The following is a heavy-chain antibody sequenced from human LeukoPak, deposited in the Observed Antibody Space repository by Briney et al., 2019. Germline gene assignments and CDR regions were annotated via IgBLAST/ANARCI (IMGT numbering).Heavy chain of an antibody. CDR3: ARDGGYYGMDV. J-gene: IGHJ6*02. Sequence: GGSLRLSCAASGFTFSSYGMHWVRQAPGKGLEWVAVIWYDGSNKYYADSVKGQFTISRDNSKNTLYLQMSSLRAEDTAVYYCARDGGYYGMDVWGQGTTVTVSS. CDR2: IWYDGSNK. CDR1: GFTFSSYG. D-gene: IGHD3-3*01. V-gene: IGHV3-33*01.